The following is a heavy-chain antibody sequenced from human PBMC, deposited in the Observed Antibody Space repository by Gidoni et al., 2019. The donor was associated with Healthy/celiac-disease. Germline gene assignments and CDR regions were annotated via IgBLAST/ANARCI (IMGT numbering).Heavy chain of an antibody. V-gene: IGHV3-11*06. J-gene: IGHJ6*02. CDR1: GFTFSDYY. Sequence: QVQLVESGGGLVKPGGSLRLSCAASGFTFSDYYMSWIRQAPGKGLEWVSYISSSSSYTNYADSVKGRFTISRDNAKNSLYLQMNSLRAEDTAVYYCARGPRCSSTSCYSYYYYGMDVWGQGTTVTVSS. CDR3: ARGPRCSSTSCYSYYYYGMDV. D-gene: IGHD2-2*01. CDR2: ISSSSSYT.